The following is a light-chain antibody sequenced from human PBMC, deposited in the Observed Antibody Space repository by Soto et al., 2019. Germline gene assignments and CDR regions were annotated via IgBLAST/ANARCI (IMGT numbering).Light chain of an antibody. Sequence: EIVLKQSPGTLSLSQGERATLSCRASQTVINNLAWYQQKPGQAPRLLIYAASSRATGIPDRFSGSGSGTDFTLTITRLEPEDFAVYYCQRFGTSPPWTFGQGTKVDIK. V-gene: IGKV3-20*01. CDR2: AAS. J-gene: IGKJ1*01. CDR3: QRFGTSPPWT. CDR1: QTVINN.